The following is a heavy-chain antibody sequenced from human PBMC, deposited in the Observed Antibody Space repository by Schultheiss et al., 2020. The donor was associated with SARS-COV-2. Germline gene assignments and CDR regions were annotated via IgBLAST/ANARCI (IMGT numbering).Heavy chain of an antibody. CDR3: ARDRSIAAAGPNYYYYMDV. CDR2: ISSSSSYI. CDR1: GFTFSSYS. D-gene: IGHD6-13*01. V-gene: IGHV3-21*05. J-gene: IGHJ6*03. Sequence: GGSLRLSCAASGFTFSSYSMNWVRQAPGKGLEWVSYISSSSSYIYYADSVKGRFTISRDNSKNTLYLQMNSLRAEDTAVYYCARDRSIAAAGPNYYYYMDVWGKGTTVTVSS.